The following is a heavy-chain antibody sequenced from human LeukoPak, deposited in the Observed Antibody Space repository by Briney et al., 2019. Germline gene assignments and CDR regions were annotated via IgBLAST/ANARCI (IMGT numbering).Heavy chain of an antibody. CDR1: GGSISSGSYY. D-gene: IGHD5-18*01. CDR3: AREREDTAMAWGSRGGIGIDY. CDR2: IYTSGST. J-gene: IGHJ4*02. Sequence: PSETLSLTCTVSGGSISSGSYYWSWIRQPAGKGLEWIGRIYTSGSTNYNPSLKSRVTISVDTSKNQFSLKLSSVTAADTAVYYCAREREDTAMAWGSRGGIGIDYWGQGTLVTVSS. V-gene: IGHV4-61*02.